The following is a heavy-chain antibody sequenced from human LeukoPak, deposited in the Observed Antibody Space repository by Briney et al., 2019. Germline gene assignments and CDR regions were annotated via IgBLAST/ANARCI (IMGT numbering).Heavy chain of an antibody. CDR3: AKNRGRYYHSYYMDV. Sequence: PGGSLRLSCATSGFTFSSYAMSWVCQTPGKGLEWVSNGGSGGSKYYADSVKGRFTISRDNSKSTVYLQMNSLTAEDTAVYYCAKNRGRYYHSYYMDVWGKGTTVIVSS. D-gene: IGHD1-14*01. CDR1: GFTFSSYA. CDR2: NGGSGGSK. J-gene: IGHJ6*03. V-gene: IGHV3-23*01.